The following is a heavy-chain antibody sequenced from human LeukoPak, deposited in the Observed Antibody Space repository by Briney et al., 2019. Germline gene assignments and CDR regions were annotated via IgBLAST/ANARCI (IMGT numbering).Heavy chain of an antibody. Sequence: GGSLRLSCAASGFTVSSNYMSWVRQAPGKGLEWVSVIYSGGSTYYADSVKGRFTISRDNSKNTLYLQMNSLRAEDTAVYYCARGVYGGDSDYYFDYWGQGTLVTVSS. CDR2: IYSGGST. V-gene: IGHV3-53*01. J-gene: IGHJ4*02. CDR3: ARGVYGGDSDYYFDY. D-gene: IGHD4-23*01. CDR1: GFTVSSNY.